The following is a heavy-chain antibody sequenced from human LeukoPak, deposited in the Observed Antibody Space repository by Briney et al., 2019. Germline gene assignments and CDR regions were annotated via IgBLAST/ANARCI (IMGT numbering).Heavy chain of an antibody. CDR1: GYTFTSYY. D-gene: IGHD6-6*01. Sequence: ASVKVSCKASGYTFTSYYMHWVRQAPGQGLEWMGIINPSGGSTSYAQKFQGRVTMTRDTSTSTVYMELSSLRSEDTAVYYCARGLGGHSSLSQGWGLYYFDYWGQGTLVTVSS. CDR3: ARGLGGHSSLSQGWGLYYFDY. V-gene: IGHV1-46*01. CDR2: INPSGGST. J-gene: IGHJ4*02.